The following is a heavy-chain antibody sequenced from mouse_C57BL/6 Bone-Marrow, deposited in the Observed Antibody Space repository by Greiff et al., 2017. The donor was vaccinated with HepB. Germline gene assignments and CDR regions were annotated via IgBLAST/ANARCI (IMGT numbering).Heavy chain of an antibody. D-gene: IGHD2-4*01. V-gene: IGHV3-6*01. CDR1: GYSITSGYY. J-gene: IGHJ3*01. CDR2: ISYDGSN. Sequence: DSGPGLVKPSQSLSLTCSVTGYSITSGYYWNWIRQFPGNKLEWMGYISYDGSNNYNPSLKNRISITRDTSKNQFFLKLNSVTTEDTATYYCARENYDYDGFAYWGQGTLVTVSA. CDR3: ARENYDYDGFAY.